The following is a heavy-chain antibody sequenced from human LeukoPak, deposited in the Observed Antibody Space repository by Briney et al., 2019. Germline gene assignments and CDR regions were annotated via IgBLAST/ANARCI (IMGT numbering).Heavy chain of an antibody. CDR3: ASLSTVTQGYFDS. CDR1: GGSISGYY. V-gene: IGHV4-59*08. J-gene: IGHJ4*02. Sequence: KPSETLSLTCTVSGGSISGYYWSWIRQPPGEGLEWIGYIYDSGSTDYNPSLRSRVTVSVDTSKNQFSLKLSSVTATDTAVYYCASLSTVTQGYFDSWGQGTLVTVSS. CDR2: IYDSGST. D-gene: IGHD4-17*01.